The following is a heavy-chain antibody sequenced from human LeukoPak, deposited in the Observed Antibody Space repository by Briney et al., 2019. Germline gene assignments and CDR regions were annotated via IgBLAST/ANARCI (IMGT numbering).Heavy chain of an antibody. J-gene: IGHJ4*03. D-gene: IGHD1-1*01. Sequence: PSETLSLTCAVYGGSFSAYYWSWIRQSPGKGLEWIAEINHRGDTNYNPPVKSRVTISVDTSKNQFSLKVRSLTAADTAVYYCARGPTIGETGYFDYWGQGTLVTVSS. CDR3: ARGPTIGETGYFDY. CDR2: INHRGDT. CDR1: GGSFSAYY. V-gene: IGHV4-34*01.